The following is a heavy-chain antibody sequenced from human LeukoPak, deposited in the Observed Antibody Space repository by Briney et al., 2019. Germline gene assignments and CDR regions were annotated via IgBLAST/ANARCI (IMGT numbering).Heavy chain of an antibody. V-gene: IGHV1-2*02. J-gene: IGHJ6*02. CDR1: GYTFTGYY. Sequence: ASVKVSCKASGYTFTGYYMHWVRQAPGQGLEWMGWINPNSGATNFAQKFQGRVTMTRDTSISAAYMELTSLRSDDTAVYYCAGLVVVITDPGLYGMDVWGQGTTVTVSS. CDR2: INPNSGAT. CDR3: AGLVVVITDPGLYGMDV. D-gene: IGHD3-22*01.